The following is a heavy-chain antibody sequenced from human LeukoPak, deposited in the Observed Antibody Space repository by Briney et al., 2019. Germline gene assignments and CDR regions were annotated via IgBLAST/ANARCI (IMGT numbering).Heavy chain of an antibody. J-gene: IGHJ5*02. V-gene: IGHV4-59*01. CDR3: ARGELRRGWFDP. Sequence: SETLSLTCTVSGGSISSYYWSWIRQPPGKGLEWIGYIYYSGSTNYNPSLKSRVTISVDTSKNQFSLKLSTVTAADTAVYYCARGELRRGWFDPWGQGTLVTVSS. CDR1: GGSISSYY. CDR2: IYYSGST. D-gene: IGHD1-7*01.